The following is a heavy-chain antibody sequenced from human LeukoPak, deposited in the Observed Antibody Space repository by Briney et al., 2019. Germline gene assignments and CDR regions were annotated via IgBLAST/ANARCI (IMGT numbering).Heavy chain of an antibody. CDR2: INRDGSST. V-gene: IGHV3-74*01. J-gene: IGHJ4*02. Sequence: PGGSLRLSCAASGFTFGSHWMHWVCQAPGKGLVWVSRINRDGSSTSYADSAKGRFTISRDNAKNTLYLQMNSLRVEDTAVYYCARDGHGTNLDEFDYWGQGTLVTVSS. D-gene: IGHD1-1*01. CDR3: ARDGHGTNLDEFDY. CDR1: GFTFGSHW.